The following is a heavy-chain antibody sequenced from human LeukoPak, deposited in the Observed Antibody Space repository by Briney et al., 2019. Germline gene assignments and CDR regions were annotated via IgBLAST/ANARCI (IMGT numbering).Heavy chain of an antibody. CDR1: GFTFSTYV. D-gene: IGHD1-1*01. CDR2: IYRAGSTDT. Sequence: GGSLRLSCAASGFTFSTYVMKWVRQTPERGLEWVSTIYRAGSTDTHYADSVRGRFIISRDNSKNTLYLQMNSLRAEDTAVYYCAIDVQDDLDFWGQGTLVTVSS. J-gene: IGHJ4*02. CDR3: AIDVQDDLDF. V-gene: IGHV3-23*03.